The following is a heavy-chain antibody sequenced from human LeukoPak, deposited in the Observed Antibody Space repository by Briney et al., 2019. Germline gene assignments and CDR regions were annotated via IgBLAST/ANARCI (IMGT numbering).Heavy chain of an antibody. J-gene: IGHJ3*02. CDR3: ARGRYCSADICSGGDAFDI. Sequence: PSETLSLTCTVSGVSINNYYWSWIRRPAGKGLEWIGRIYTRGSTNYNPSLKSRVTMSVDTSKNQFSLKLSSVTAADTAVYYCARGRYCSADICSGGDAFDIWGQGTMVSVSS. D-gene: IGHD2-15*01. V-gene: IGHV4-4*07. CDR2: IYTRGST. CDR1: GVSINNYY.